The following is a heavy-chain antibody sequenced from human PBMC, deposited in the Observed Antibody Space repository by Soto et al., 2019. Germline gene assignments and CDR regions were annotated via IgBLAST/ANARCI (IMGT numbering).Heavy chain of an antibody. CDR3: ARAMIVSPHMAWFDP. CDR2: IYYSGST. CDR1: GGSISSYY. V-gene: IGHV4-59*01. Sequence: PSETLSLTCAVYGGSISSYYWSWIRQPPGKGLEWIGYIYYSGSTNYNPSLKSRVTISVDTSKNQFSLKLSSVTAADTAVYYCARAMIVSPHMAWFDPWGQGTLVTVS. J-gene: IGHJ5*02. D-gene: IGHD3-22*01.